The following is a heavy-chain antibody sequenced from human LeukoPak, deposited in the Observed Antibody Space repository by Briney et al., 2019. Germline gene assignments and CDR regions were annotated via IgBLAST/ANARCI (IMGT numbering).Heavy chain of an antibody. D-gene: IGHD6-13*01. J-gene: IGHJ4*02. Sequence: PGESLKISCKGSGYSFTSYWIGWVRQMPGKGLEWMGIIYPGDSDTRCSPSFQGQVTISVDKSISTACLQWSSLKASDTAMYYCAAGMAARGKYYFDYWGQGTLVTVSS. V-gene: IGHV5-51*01. CDR1: GYSFTSYW. CDR2: IYPGDSDT. CDR3: AAGMAARGKYYFDY.